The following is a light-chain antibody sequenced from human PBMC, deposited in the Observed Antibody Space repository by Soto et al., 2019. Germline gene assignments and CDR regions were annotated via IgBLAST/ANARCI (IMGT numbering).Light chain of an antibody. CDR1: SSNIGNNA. V-gene: IGLV1-36*01. CDR3: AAWDDSLNGPV. Sequence: QSVLTQPPSVSEAPRQRVTISCSGSSSNIGNNAVNWYQQLPGKAPKLLLYYDDLLPSGVSDRFSGSKSGSSASLAISGLQSEDEADYYCAAWDDSLNGPVFGGGTKGTVL. J-gene: IGLJ2*01. CDR2: YDD.